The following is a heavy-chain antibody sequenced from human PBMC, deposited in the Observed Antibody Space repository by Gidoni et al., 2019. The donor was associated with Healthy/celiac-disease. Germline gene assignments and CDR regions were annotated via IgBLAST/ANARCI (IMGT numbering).Heavy chain of an antibody. CDR1: GFTFRSYA. D-gene: IGHD3-22*01. J-gene: IGHJ4*02. CDR2: ISGSGGST. Sequence: EVQLLESGGGLVQPGGSLRLSCAASGFTFRSYAMGWVRQAPGKGLGWVSAISGSGGSTYYADSVKGRFTISRDNSKNTRYLQMNSLRAEDTAVYYCAKEGYDSSGHPFDYWGQGTLVTVSS. V-gene: IGHV3-23*01. CDR3: AKEGYDSSGHPFDY.